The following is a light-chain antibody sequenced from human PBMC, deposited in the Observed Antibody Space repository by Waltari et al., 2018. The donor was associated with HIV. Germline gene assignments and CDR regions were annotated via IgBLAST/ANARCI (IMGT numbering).Light chain of an antibody. CDR2: KNN. CDR3: GAWDDNLRGV. V-gene: IGLV1-47*01. CDR1: DSNIRMHH. J-gene: IGLJ2*01. Sequence: QAVLTQTPSASASPGQKITISCSGSDSNIRMHHVHWYPQFPGRAPQLLLYKNNPRSSGVPDRFSGSKSGTSASLTISGLRSEDEGTYFCGAWDDNLRGVFGGGTRVTVL.